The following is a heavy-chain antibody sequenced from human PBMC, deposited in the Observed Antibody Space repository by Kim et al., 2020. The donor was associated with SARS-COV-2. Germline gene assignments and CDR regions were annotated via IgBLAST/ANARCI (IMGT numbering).Heavy chain of an antibody. V-gene: IGHV4-59*13. CDR3: ARDTPNYYDSSVRGAFDI. Sequence: SETLSLTCTVSGGSISSYYWSWIRQPPGKGLEWIGYIYYSGSTNYNPSLKSRVTISVDTSKNQFSLKLSSVTAADTAVYYCARDTPNYYDSSVRGAFDIWGQGTMVTVSS. D-gene: IGHD3-22*01. J-gene: IGHJ3*02. CDR1: GGSISSYY. CDR2: IYYSGST.